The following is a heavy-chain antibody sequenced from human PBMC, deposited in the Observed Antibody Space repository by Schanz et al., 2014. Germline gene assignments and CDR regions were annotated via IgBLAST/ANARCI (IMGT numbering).Heavy chain of an antibody. D-gene: IGHD2-21*01. CDR2: ITAYNGNT. J-gene: IGHJ4*02. CDR1: GYTFTSHG. V-gene: IGHV1-18*01. Sequence: QVQLVQSGAEVKKPGASVKVSCKASGYTFTSHGISWVRQAPGQGLEWMGWITAYNGNTNYAQKLQGRVTMTTDTSTSTADMEMRSLRSDDTAVYYCARDRLECGAECYSVEGFEIWGQGTLVIVSS. CDR3: ARDRLECGAECYSVEGFEI.